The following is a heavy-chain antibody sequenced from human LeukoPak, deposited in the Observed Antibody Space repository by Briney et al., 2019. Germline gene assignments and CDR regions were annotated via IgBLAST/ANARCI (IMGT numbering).Heavy chain of an antibody. D-gene: IGHD2-2*01. CDR2: ISNSGTT. V-gene: IGHV4-59*01. Sequence: PSETLSLTCTVSGGSINDYFWTWIRQAPGKGLEWIGYISNSGTTDYNPSLMSRVTMSVDTSNNEFSLRLTSVTAADTAMYYCARGAPGYCSSTTCPLDYWGQGTLVTVSS. CDR3: ARGAPGYCSSTTCPLDY. CDR1: GGSINDYF. J-gene: IGHJ4*02.